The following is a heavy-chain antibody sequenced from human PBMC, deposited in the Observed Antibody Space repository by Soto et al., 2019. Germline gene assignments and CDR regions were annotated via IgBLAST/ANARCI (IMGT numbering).Heavy chain of an antibody. J-gene: IGHJ3*02. CDR3: ARDQSRYGSGRQRANAFDI. Sequence: QVQLQESGPGLVKPSQTLSLTCTVSGGSISSGGYYWSWIRQHPGKGLEWIGYIYYSGSTYYNPSLKRRVTISVDPSKSQFALKLRSVTAADTAVYYCARDQSRYGSGRQRANAFDIWGQGTMVTVSS. D-gene: IGHD3-10*01. CDR1: GGSISSGGYY. V-gene: IGHV4-31*03. CDR2: IYYSGST.